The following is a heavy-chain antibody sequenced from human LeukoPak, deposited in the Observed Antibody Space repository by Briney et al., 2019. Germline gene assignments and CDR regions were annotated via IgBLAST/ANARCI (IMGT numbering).Heavy chain of an antibody. CDR1: GFTFISYW. J-gene: IGHJ4*02. V-gene: IGHV3-74*01. CDR3: ARDAPGNTALDY. Sequence: GGSLRLSCAASGFTFISYWMHSVRQAPGKGLVWVSRINGYGSSTDFADSVKGRFTISRDNAKNTLYLQMSSLRAEDTAVYYCARDAPGNTALDYWGQGTLVTVSS. D-gene: IGHD5-18*01. CDR2: INGYGSST.